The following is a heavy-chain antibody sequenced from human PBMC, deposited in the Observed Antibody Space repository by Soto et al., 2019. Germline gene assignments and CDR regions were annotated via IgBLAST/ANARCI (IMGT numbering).Heavy chain of an antibody. CDR1: GFSLSTSGVG. CDR2: IYWDDDK. D-gene: IGHD6-13*01. Sequence: QITLKESGPTLVKPTQTLTLTCTFSGFSLSTSGVGVGWIRQPPGKALEWLALIYWDDDKRYSPSLKSRLTITKDTSKIQVVLTMTNMDPVDTATYYCAHSGRYSSSWYGLGFDYWGQGTLVTVSS. J-gene: IGHJ4*02. CDR3: AHSGRYSSSWYGLGFDY. V-gene: IGHV2-5*02.